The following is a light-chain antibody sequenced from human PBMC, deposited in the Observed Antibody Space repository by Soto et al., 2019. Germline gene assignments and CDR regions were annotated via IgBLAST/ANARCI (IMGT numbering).Light chain of an antibody. CDR3: QQFNSFPLT. V-gene: IGKV1-13*02. Sequence: AIQLTQSPSSLSASEGDRVTITCRASQGISSALTWYQQKAGKAPKLLIYDASTLQSGVPSRFSGSGSGTDFTLTISSLQPEDFATYYCQQFNSFPLTFGGGTKVDIK. CDR1: QGISSA. CDR2: DAS. J-gene: IGKJ4*01.